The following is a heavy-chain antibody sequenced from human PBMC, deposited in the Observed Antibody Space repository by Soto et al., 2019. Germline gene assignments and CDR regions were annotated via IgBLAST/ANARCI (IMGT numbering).Heavy chain of an antibody. CDR1: GGSVSSGSYY. Sequence: QVQLQESGPGLVKPSATLSLTCTVSGGSVSSGSYYWSWIRQPPGKGLEWIGYIYYSGSTNYNPPLMSRVTISVDTSKNQYSMKLSSVTAADTAVYYCARWDDILTGPNWFDPWGQGTLVTVSS. CDR2: IYYSGST. V-gene: IGHV4-61*01. J-gene: IGHJ5*02. CDR3: ARWDDILTGPNWFDP. D-gene: IGHD3-9*01.